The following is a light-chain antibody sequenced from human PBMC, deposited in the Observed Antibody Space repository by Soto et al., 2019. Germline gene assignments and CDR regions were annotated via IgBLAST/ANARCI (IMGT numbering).Light chain of an antibody. CDR2: DVS. CDR3: SSDTCSSTLYV. J-gene: IGLJ1*01. V-gene: IGLV2-14*01. Sequence: QSALTQPASVSGSPGQSITISCTGTSSDVGGYNYVSWYQQHPGKAPKLMIYDVSNRPSGVSNRFSGSKSGNTASLTISGLQAEDEADYYCSSDTCSSTLYVFGTGTKVTVL. CDR1: SSDVGGYNY.